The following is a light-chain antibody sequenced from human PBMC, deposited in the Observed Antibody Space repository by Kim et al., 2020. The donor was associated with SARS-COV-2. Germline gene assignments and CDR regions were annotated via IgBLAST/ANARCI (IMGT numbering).Light chain of an antibody. CDR3: QQHANAPLA. CDR1: QSVGHNY. CDR2: TAS. Sequence: SPGERATLSCRASQSVGHNYVAWYQQKPGQAPTLLIHTASIRATGIPDRFSGSGPGTDFTLTVSRLEPEDFAVYYCQQHANAPLAFGGGTKVDIK. V-gene: IGKV3-20*01. J-gene: IGKJ4*01.